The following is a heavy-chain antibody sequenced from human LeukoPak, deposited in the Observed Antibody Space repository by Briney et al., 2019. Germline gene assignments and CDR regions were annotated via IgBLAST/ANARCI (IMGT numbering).Heavy chain of an antibody. CDR2: INPSGGST. CDR1: GYTFTSYY. J-gene: IGHJ4*02. V-gene: IGHV1-46*01. Sequence: ASVKVSCKASGYTFTSYYMHWVRQAAGEGLEWMGIINPSGGSTTYAQKFQGRVTMTRDTSTSTVYMELSSLGSEDTAVYYCARDGVDTAMVMRTTFDYWGQGTLVTVSS. D-gene: IGHD5-18*01. CDR3: ARDGVDTAMVMRTTFDY.